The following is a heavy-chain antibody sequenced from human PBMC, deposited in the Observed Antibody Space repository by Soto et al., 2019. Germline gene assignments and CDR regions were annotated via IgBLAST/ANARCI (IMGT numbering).Heavy chain of an antibody. J-gene: IGHJ6*02. CDR1: GGSISSSSYY. V-gene: IGHV4-39*01. CDR3: ARTYYDSSVVYYGMDV. CDR2: IYYSGST. D-gene: IGHD3-22*01. Sequence: PSETLSLTCTVSGGSISSSSYYWGWIRQPPGKGLEWIGSIYYSGSTYYNPSLKSRVTISVDTSKNQFSLKLSSVTAADTAVYYCARTYYDSSVVYYGMDVWGQGTTVT.